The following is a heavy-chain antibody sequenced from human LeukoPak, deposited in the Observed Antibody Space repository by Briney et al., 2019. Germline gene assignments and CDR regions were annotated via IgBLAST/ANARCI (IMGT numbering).Heavy chain of an antibody. J-gene: IGHJ4*02. V-gene: IGHV3-64D*06. CDR2: ISSNGGST. D-gene: IGHD4-11*01. CDR1: GFTFSTST. CDR3: VYRLSFDS. Sequence: GGSLRLSCSASGFTFSTSTMHWVRQAPGKGLEYVSAISSNGGSTYYADSVEGRFTISRDNSKNTMYLQMGSLRADDTALYYCVYRLSFDSWGQGTLVTVSS.